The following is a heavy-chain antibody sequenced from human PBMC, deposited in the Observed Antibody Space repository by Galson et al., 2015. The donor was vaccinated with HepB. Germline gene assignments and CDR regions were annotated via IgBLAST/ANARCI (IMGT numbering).Heavy chain of an antibody. CDR1: GYTFTGYY. CDR2: INPNSGGT. CDR3: ARSIMITFGGVIVIPENGAFDI. V-gene: IGHV1-2*04. D-gene: IGHD3-16*02. J-gene: IGHJ3*02. Sequence: SVKVSCKASGYTFTGYYMHWVRQAPGQGLEWMGWINPNSGGTNYAQKFQGWVTMTRDTSISTAYMELSRLRSDDTAVYYCARSIMITFGGVIVIPENGAFDIWGQGTMVTVSS.